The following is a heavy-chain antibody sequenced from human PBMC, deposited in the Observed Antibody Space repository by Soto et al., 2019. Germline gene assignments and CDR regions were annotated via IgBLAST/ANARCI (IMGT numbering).Heavy chain of an antibody. Sequence: SETLSLTCDVSGDFISAYYWSWIRQPPGKGLEWIGHIYYGGNTNYNPSLKSRVTISVDTSKNQFSLKLSSVTAADTAVYYCGGSSWNDAFDIWGQGTMVTVSS. D-gene: IGHD6-13*01. CDR1: GDFISAYY. CDR2: IYYGGNT. J-gene: IGHJ3*02. CDR3: GGSSWNDAFDI. V-gene: IGHV4-59*08.